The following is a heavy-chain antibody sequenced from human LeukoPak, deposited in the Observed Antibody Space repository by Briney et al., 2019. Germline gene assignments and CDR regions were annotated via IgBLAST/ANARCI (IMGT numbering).Heavy chain of an antibody. CDR3: ARGGLYGDYYYYYYYMDV. D-gene: IGHD4-17*01. CDR1: GYTFTSYH. CDR2: ISAYNGNT. V-gene: IGHV1-18*04. J-gene: IGHJ6*03. Sequence: ASVKVSCKASGYTFTSYHMHWVRQAPGQGLEWMGWISAYNGNTNYAQKLQGRVTMTTDTSTSTAYMELRSLRSDDTAVYYCARGGLYGDYYYYYYYMDVWGKGTTVTVSS.